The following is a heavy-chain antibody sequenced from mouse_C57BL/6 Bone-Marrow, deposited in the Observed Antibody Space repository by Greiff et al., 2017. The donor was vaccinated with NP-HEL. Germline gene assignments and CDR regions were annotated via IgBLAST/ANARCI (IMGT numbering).Heavy chain of an antibody. CDR3: ARYGNYLYWYFDV. V-gene: IGHV1-54*01. J-gene: IGHJ1*03. CDR1: GYAFTNYL. D-gene: IGHD2-1*01. CDR2: INPGSGGT. Sequence: VKLMESGAELVRPGTSVKVSCKASGYAFTNYLIEWVKQRPGQGLEWIGVINPGSGGTNYNEKFKGKATLTADKSSSTAYMQLSSLTSEDSAVYFCARYGNYLYWYFDVWGTGTTVTVSS.